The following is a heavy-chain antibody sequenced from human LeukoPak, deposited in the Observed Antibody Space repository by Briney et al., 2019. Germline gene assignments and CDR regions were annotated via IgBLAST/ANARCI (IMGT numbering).Heavy chain of an antibody. V-gene: IGHV1-8*01. CDR2: MNPNSGNT. CDR3: ARDWDGRGVGDF. J-gene: IGHJ4*02. D-gene: IGHD3-10*02. CDR1: GYTFTSYD. Sequence: ASAKVSCKASGYTFTSYDINWVRQATGQGLEWMGWMNPNSGNTGYAQKFQGRVTMTTDTSTTTAYMELKSLRSDDTAVYYCARDWDGRGVGDFWGQGTLVTVSS.